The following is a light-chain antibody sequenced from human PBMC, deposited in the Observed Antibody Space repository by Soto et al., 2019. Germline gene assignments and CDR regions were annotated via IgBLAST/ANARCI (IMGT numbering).Light chain of an antibody. Sequence: EIVLTQSPATLSLSPGGRATLSCRASQSVGSYLAWYQQKPGQAPRLLMYDASSRASGIPNRFSGSDYGTDFTLTIRSLEPEDFAIYYCQHRSTWPSFGQGTRLEIK. V-gene: IGKV3-11*01. J-gene: IGKJ5*01. CDR3: QHRSTWPS. CDR1: QSVGSY. CDR2: DAS.